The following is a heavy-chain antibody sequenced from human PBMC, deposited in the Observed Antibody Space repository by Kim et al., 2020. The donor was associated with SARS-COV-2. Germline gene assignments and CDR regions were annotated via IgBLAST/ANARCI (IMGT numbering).Heavy chain of an antibody. J-gene: IGHJ4*02. D-gene: IGHD4-17*01. CDR3: ARENGVTAFKAVHFDY. V-gene: IGHV3-30*01. Sequence: VKGRFTISRDNSKNTLYLQMNSLRAEDTAVYYCARENGVTAFKAVHFDYWGQGTLVTVSS.